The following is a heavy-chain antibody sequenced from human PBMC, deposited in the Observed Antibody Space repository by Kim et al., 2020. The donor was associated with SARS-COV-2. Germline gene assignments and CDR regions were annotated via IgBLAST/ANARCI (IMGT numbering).Heavy chain of an antibody. CDR1: GFTFAGFA. J-gene: IGHJ4*02. V-gene: IGHV3-23*01. D-gene: IGHD3-10*01. CDR3: AKKYYGSGSSYNLDY. Sequence: GGSLRLSCEASGFTFAGFAMSWVRQAPGKGLDWVSSISASGDTTSYADSVKGRFTISRDNSKNTLFLQMDSLRAEDTAVYYCAKKYYGSGSSYNLDYWGQGTLVTVSS. CDR2: ISASGDTT.